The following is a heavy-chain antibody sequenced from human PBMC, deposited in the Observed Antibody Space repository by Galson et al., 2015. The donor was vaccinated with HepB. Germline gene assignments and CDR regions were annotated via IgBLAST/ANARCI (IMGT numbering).Heavy chain of an antibody. CDR3: ARVLTGTVGTGLLGSGGMDV. Sequence: SLRLSCAASGFTFSSYAMHWVRQAPGKGLEWVAVISYDGSNKYYADSVKGRFTISRDNSKNTLYLQMNSLRAEDTAVYYCARVLTGTVGTGLLGSGGMDVWGQGTTVTVSS. J-gene: IGHJ6*02. CDR2: ISYDGSNK. V-gene: IGHV3-30*04. D-gene: IGHD1-1*01. CDR1: GFTFSSYA.